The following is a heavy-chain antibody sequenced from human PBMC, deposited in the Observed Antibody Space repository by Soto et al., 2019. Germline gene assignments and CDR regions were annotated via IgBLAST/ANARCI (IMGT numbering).Heavy chain of an antibody. D-gene: IGHD2-15*01. CDR2: IYSGGGT. CDR3: ARDCSGGSCYYYYGMDV. Sequence: EVQLVETGGGLIQPGGSLRLSCAASGFTVSSNYMSWVRQAPGKGLEWVSVIYSGGGTYYADSVKGRFTISRDNSKNTLYLQMNSLRAEDTAVYYCARDCSGGSCYYYYGMDVWGQGTTVTVSS. J-gene: IGHJ6*02. V-gene: IGHV3-53*02. CDR1: GFTVSSNY.